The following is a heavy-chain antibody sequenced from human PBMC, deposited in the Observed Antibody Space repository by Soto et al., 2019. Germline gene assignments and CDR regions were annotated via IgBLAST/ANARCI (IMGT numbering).Heavy chain of an antibody. J-gene: IGHJ6*02. CDR1: GGSFSGYY. CDR2: INHSGST. Sequence: PSETLALTCAVYGGSFSGYYWSWIRQPPGKGLEWIGEINHSGSTNYNPSLKSRVTISVDTSKNQFSPKLSSVTAADTAVYYCARVWSGYYGYYYYGMDVWGQGTTVTVSS. CDR3: ARVWSGYYGYYYYGMDV. D-gene: IGHD3-3*01. V-gene: IGHV4-34*01.